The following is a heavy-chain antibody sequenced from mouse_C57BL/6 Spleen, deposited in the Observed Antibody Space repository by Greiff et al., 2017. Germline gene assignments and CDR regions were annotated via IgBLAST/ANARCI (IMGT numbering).Heavy chain of an antibody. CDR2: ISSGSSTI. V-gene: IGHV5-17*01. D-gene: IGHD1-1*01. CDR3: ARHGSSPFYAMDD. Sequence: EVKLVESGGGLVKPGGSLKLSCAASGFTFSDYGMHWVRQAPEKGLEWVAYISSGSSTIYYADTVKGRFPISRDNAKNTLFLQMTSRRSEDTAMDYCARHGSSPFYAMDDWGQGTSVTVSS. CDR1: GFTFSDYG. J-gene: IGHJ4*01.